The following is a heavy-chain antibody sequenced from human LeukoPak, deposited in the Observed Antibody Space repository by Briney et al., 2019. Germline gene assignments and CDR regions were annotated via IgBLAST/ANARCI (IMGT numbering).Heavy chain of an antibody. D-gene: IGHD3-9*01. V-gene: IGHV3-23*01. Sequence: GGSLRLSCAASGFTFSSYPMSWVRQAPGKGLEWVSAISNNGPGTYYADSVKGRFTISRDISKNTLYLQMNSLRAEDTAIYFCAKFYYPDIPGYSSSFDYWGQGTLVSVSS. CDR1: GFTFSSYP. CDR3: AKFYYPDIPGYSSSFDY. CDR2: ISNNGPGT. J-gene: IGHJ4*02.